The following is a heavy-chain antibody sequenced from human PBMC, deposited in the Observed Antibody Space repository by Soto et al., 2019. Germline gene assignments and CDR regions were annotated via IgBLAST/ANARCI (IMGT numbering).Heavy chain of an antibody. CDR3: ARVPLDYSNSHYFDF. V-gene: IGHV4-59*01. Sequence: LRLSCAASGFTFSSYSMNWIRQPPGKGLEWIGFIYNNRSFNYNPSLKSRVTISVDTSKHQFSLKLSSVTAADTAVYYCARVPLDYSNSHYFDFWGQGALVTVSS. D-gene: IGHD6-6*01. J-gene: IGHJ4*02. CDR1: GFTFSSYS. CDR2: IYNNRSF.